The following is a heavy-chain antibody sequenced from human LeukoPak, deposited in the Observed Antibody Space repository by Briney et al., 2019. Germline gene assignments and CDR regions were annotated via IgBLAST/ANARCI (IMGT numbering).Heavy chain of an antibody. CDR3: AISQGSYYDTSGYLGGDY. CDR1: GYTFLSYG. Sequence: GASVKVSCKASGYTFLSYGISWGRQAPGQGGERMGWISAYNGYTNYAQKFQGRGTITTDTSTTTAYLEVRSLRSDDTAVYYCAISQGSYYDTSGYLGGDYWGQGTLVTVSS. D-gene: IGHD3-22*01. J-gene: IGHJ4*02. CDR2: ISAYNGYT. V-gene: IGHV1-18*01.